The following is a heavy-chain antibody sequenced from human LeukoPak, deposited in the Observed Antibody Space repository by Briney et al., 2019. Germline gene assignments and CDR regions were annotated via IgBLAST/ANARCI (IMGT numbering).Heavy chain of an antibody. CDR3: ARVVAAVALRDYHYVDV. V-gene: IGHV3-53*01. D-gene: IGHD2-15*01. J-gene: IGHJ6*03. Sequence: GGSLRLSCAASGFTVSSRSMNWVRQAPRKGLECVSIVYSVEFTSYADSVKGRFTLSRDRGTNTLFLQMDNLRADDTAVYYCARVVAAVALRDYHYVDVWGKGPTVTVSS. CDR2: VYSVEFT. CDR1: GFTVSSRS.